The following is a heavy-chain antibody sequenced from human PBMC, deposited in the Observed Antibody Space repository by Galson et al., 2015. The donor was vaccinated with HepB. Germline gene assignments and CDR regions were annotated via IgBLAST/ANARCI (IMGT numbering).Heavy chain of an antibody. V-gene: IGHV1-18*04. J-gene: IGHJ4*02. CDR1: GYTFTTYG. D-gene: IGHD2-21*02. CDR2: ISPYNGNT. CDR3: ARGEVDMAYCGGDCYYY. Sequence: SVKVSCKASGYTFTTYGFSWVRQAPGQGLEWVGWISPYNGNTKYAQNFQGRVTMTTDTSTNTVYMELRNLRSDDTAVYYCARGEVDMAYCGGDCYYYWGRGTLVTVSS.